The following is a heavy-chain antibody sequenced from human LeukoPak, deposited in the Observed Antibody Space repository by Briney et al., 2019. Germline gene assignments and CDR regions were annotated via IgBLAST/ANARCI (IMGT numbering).Heavy chain of an antibody. V-gene: IGHV4-34*01. Sequence: SETLSLTCAVYGGSFSGYYWSWIRQPPGKGLEWIGEINHSGSTNYNPSLKSRVTISVDTSKNQFSLKLSSVTAADTAVYYCARGTANVLRYYITIWGQGTLVTVSS. CDR3: ARGTANVLRYYITI. CDR1: GGSFSGYY. J-gene: IGHJ4*02. CDR2: INHSGST. D-gene: IGHD3-9*01.